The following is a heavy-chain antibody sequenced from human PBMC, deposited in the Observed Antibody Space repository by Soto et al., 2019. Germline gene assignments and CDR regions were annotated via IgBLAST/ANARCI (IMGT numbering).Heavy chain of an antibody. CDR1: GDTFSGYP. CDR2: IIPVFGTT. Sequence: QVQLVQSGAELKKPGSSVKVSCKASGDTFSGYPINWVRQAPGEGLEWMGRIIPVFGTTNDAQRFEGRVTFTADESTNTASLELRGLRSEDTAVYYCARDGGFGELKYWGPGTLVTVSS. J-gene: IGHJ4*02. CDR3: ARDGGFGELKY. V-gene: IGHV1-69*18. D-gene: IGHD3-10*01.